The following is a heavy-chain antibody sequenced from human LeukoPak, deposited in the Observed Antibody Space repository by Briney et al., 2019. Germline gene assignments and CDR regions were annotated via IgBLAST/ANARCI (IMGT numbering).Heavy chain of an antibody. D-gene: IGHD3-22*01. J-gene: IGHJ4*02. CDR2: IYTSGST. CDR3: ARLRKTYYYDSSGYYYFDY. Sequence: SETLSLTCTVSGGSISSYYWSWIPQPAGKGLEWIGRIYTSGSTNYNPSLKSRVTMSVDTSKNQFSLKLSSVTAADTAVYYCARLRKTYYYDSSGYYYFDYWGQGTLVTVSS. V-gene: IGHV4-4*07. CDR1: GGSISSYY.